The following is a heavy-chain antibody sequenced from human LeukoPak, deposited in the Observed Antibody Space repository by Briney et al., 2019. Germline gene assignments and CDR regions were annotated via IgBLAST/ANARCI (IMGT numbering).Heavy chain of an antibody. CDR1: GFTFSSYS. D-gene: IGHD6-13*01. V-gene: IGHV3-21*01. CDR2: ISSSSYI. CDR3: AGEIAAAGTEGSSHTAMDA. J-gene: IGHJ6*02. Sequence: GGSLRLSCAASGFTFSSYSMNWVRQAPGKGLEWVSSISSSSYIYYADSVKGRFTISRDNAKNSLYLQMNSLRAEDTAVYYCAGEIAAAGTEGSSHTAMDAWAQGPTATV.